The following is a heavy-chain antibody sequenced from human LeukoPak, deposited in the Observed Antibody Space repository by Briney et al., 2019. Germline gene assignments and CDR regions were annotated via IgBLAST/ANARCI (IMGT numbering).Heavy chain of an antibody. CDR2: ISGSGGST. D-gene: IGHD3-3*01. CDR1: GFTFSSYA. V-gene: IGHV3-23*01. J-gene: IGHJ4*02. Sequence: PGGSLRLSGAASGFTFSSYAMSWVRQAPGKGLEWVSAISGSGGSTYYADSVKGRFTISRDNSKNTLYLQMNSLRAEDTAVYYCAKVPSGITIFGVVIPDYFDYWGQGTLVTVSS. CDR3: AKVPSGITIFGVVIPDYFDY.